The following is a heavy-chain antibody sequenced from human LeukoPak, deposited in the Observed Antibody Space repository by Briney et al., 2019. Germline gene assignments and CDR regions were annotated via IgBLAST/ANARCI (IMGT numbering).Heavy chain of an antibody. CDR2: IIPIFGTA. D-gene: IGHD2-8*02. CDR3: ARGGTALGLDI. V-gene: IGHV1-69*13. J-gene: IGHJ3*02. Sequence: GASVKVSCKASGGTFSSYAISWVRQAPGQGLEWMGGIIPIFGTANYAQKFQGRVTITADESTSTAYMELSSPRSEDTAVYYCARGGTALGLDIWGQGTMVTVSS. CDR1: GGTFSSYA.